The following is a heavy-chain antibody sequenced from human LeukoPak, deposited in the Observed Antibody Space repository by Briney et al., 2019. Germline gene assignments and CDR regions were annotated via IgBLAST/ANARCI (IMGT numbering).Heavy chain of an antibody. CDR2: INSDGSST. CDR1: GITFSSYW. Sequence: PGGSLRLSCAASGITFSSYWMHWVRQGPGKGLVWVSRINSDGSSTSYADSVKGRFTISRDNAKNTLYLQVNSLRAEDTAVYYCVRDWTHDTSGYFYLWGQGTLVTVTS. J-gene: IGHJ5*02. CDR3: VRDWTHDTSGYFYL. V-gene: IGHV3-74*01. D-gene: IGHD3-22*01.